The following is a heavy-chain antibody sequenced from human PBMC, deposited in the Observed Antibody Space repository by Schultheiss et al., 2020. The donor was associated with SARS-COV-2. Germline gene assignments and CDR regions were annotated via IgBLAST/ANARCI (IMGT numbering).Heavy chain of an antibody. CDR3: ASSGGDYGDYRLGY. CDR2: MNPNSGGT. CDR1: GGTFSSYA. J-gene: IGHJ4*02. D-gene: IGHD4-17*01. V-gene: IGHV1-2*04. Sequence: ASVKVSCKASGGTFSSYAISWVRQATGQGLEWMGWMNPNSGGTNYAQKFQGWVTMTRDTSTSTVYMELSSLRSEDTAVYYCASSGGDYGDYRLGYWGQGTLVTVSS.